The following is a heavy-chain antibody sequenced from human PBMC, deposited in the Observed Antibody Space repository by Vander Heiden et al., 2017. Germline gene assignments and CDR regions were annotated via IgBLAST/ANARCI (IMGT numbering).Heavy chain of an antibody. CDR2: IIPIFGTA. D-gene: IGHD1-26*01. J-gene: IGHJ2*01. V-gene: IGHV1-69*01. Sequence: QVQLVQSGAEVKKPASSVKVSCKASGGTFRSYGISWVRQAPGQGLEWMGGIIPIFGTANYAQKFQGRVTITADESTSTAYMELSSLRSKDTAVYYCARDRVGYWYFDLWGRGTLVTVSS. CDR3: ARDRVGYWYFDL. CDR1: GGTFRSYG.